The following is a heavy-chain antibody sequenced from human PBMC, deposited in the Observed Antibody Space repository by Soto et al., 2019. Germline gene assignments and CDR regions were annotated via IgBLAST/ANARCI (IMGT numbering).Heavy chain of an antibody. Sequence: LRLSCAASGFTFDDYAMHWVRQAPGKGLEWVSGISWNSGSIGYADSVKGRFTISRDNAKNSLYLQMNSLRAEDTALYYCAKDRRITGTTLFDYWGQGTLVTVSS. J-gene: IGHJ4*02. CDR2: ISWNSGSI. CDR1: GFTFDDYA. CDR3: AKDRRITGTTLFDY. D-gene: IGHD1-7*01. V-gene: IGHV3-9*01.